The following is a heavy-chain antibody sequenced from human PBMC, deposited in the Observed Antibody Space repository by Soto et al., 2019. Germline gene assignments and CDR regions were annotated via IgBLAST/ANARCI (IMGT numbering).Heavy chain of an antibody. D-gene: IGHD3-16*02. J-gene: IGHJ4*02. CDR2: INHSGST. Sequence: QVQLQQWGAGLLKPSETLSLTCAVYGGSFSGYYWSWIRQPPGKGLEWIGEINHSGSTNYNPSLKSRVTLSVDTSKNQFSLKLRSVTAADTAVYYCARSNYDYILGSYRYDYWGQGTLVTVSS. CDR3: ARSNYDYILGSYRYDY. V-gene: IGHV4-34*01. CDR1: GGSFSGYY.